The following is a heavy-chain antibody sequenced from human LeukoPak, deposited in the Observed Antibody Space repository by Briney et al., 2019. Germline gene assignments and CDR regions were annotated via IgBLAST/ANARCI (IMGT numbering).Heavy chain of an antibody. V-gene: IGHV4-34*01. Sequence: SETLSLTCAVYGGSFSGYYGSWIRQPPGKGLEWIGEINHSGSTNYNPSLKSRVTISVDTSKSQFSLKLSSVTAADTAVYYCATTVVTKSSGVSYFDYWGQGTLVTVSS. D-gene: IGHD4-23*01. J-gene: IGHJ4*02. CDR2: INHSGST. CDR3: ATTVVTKSSGVSYFDY. CDR1: GGSFSGYY.